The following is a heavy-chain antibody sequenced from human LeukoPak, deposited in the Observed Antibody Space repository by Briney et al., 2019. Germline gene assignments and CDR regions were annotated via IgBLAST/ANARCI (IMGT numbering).Heavy chain of an antibody. Sequence: ASVKVSCKASGYTFTSYYMHWVRQAPGQGLEWMGIINPSGGSTSYAQKFQGRVTMTRDTSTSTVYMELSSLRSDDTAVYYCARRGSGWYYVDYWGQGTLVTVSS. CDR1: GYTFTSYY. CDR3: ARRGSGWYYVDY. V-gene: IGHV1-46*01. CDR2: INPSGGST. J-gene: IGHJ4*02. D-gene: IGHD6-19*01.